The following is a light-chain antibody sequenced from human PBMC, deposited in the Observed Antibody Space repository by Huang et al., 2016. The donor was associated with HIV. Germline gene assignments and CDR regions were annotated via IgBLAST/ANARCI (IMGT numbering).Light chain of an antibody. CDR3: QEYYSAPYT. CDR1: QGISNY. V-gene: IGKV1-27*01. CDR2: GAS. J-gene: IGKJ2*01. Sequence: DIQMTQSPSSLSTSIGDRVTITCRASQGISNYLAWYQQNPGKVPKLLIYGASTLQSRVPSRFSGSGSGTDFTLTISSLQPEDVATYYCQEYYSAPYTFGQGTKLEIK.